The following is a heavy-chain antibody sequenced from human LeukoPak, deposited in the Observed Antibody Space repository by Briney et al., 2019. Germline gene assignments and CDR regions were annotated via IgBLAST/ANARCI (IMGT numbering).Heavy chain of an antibody. J-gene: IGHJ4*02. D-gene: IGHD4-17*01. CDR1: GFTVSSNY. CDR3: ARVGAYGDYFDY. Sequence: GGSLRLSCAASGFTVSSNYMSWVRQAPGKGLEWVSVIYSGGSTYYADSVKGRFTISRDNSKNTLYLQMNSLRAEDPAVYYCARVGAYGDYFDYWGQGTLVTVSS. CDR2: IYSGGST. V-gene: IGHV3-66*01.